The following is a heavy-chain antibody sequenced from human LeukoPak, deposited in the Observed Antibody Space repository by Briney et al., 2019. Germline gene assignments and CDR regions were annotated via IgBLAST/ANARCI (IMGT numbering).Heavy chain of an antibody. V-gene: IGHV4-59*01. CDR2: IYYSGST. D-gene: IGHD3-22*01. CDR1: GGSISSYY. J-gene: IGHJ4*02. Sequence: SETLSLTCTVSGGSISSYYWSWIRQPPGKGLEWIGYIYYSGSTNYNPSLKSRVTISVDTSTNQFSLKLSFVTAADTAVYYCASGGYDSSGYYPHFDYWGQGTLVTVSS. CDR3: ASGGYDSSGYYPHFDY.